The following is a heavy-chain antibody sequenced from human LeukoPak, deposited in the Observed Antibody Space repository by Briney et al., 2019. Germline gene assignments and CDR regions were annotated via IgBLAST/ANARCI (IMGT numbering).Heavy chain of an antibody. J-gene: IGHJ4*02. CDR2: IKQDGSEK. CDR1: GFTFSSYW. D-gene: IGHD5-18*01. Sequence: GGSLRLSCAASGFTFSSYWMSWARQAPGEGLEWVANIKQDGSEKYYVDSVKGRFTISRDNPKNSLYLQMNSLRAEDTALYYCARDSGYSCRYWGQGTLVTVSS. CDR3: ARDSGYSCRY. V-gene: IGHV3-7*01.